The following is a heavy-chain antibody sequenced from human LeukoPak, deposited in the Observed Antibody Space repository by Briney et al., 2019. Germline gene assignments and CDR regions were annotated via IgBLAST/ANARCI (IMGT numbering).Heavy chain of an antibody. Sequence: SETLSLTCTVPGGSISSYYWSWIRQPAGKGLGWIGRIYTRGSTNYNPSLQSRVTMSVDTSKNQFSLKLSSVTAADTAVYYCARDPVTMVRGVISDAFDIWGQGTMVTVSS. CDR3: ARDPVTMVRGVISDAFDI. V-gene: IGHV4-4*07. J-gene: IGHJ3*02. CDR2: IYTRGST. D-gene: IGHD3-10*01. CDR1: GGSISSYY.